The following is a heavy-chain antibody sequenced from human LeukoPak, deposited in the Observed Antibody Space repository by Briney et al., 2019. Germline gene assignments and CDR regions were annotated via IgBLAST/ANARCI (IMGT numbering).Heavy chain of an antibody. V-gene: IGHV4-34*01. J-gene: IGHJ5*02. Sequence: PSETLSLTCAVYGGSFSGYYWSWIRQPPGQGLEWIGEINHSGSTNYNPSLKSRVTISVDTSKNQFSLKLSSVTAADTAVYYCARGTWEVRFDPWGQGTLVTVSS. CDR2: INHSGST. CDR1: GGSFSGYY. D-gene: IGHD1-26*01. CDR3: ARGTWEVRFDP.